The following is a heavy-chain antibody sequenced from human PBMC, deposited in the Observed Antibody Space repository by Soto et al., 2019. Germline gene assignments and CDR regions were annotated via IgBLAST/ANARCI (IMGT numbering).Heavy chain of an antibody. D-gene: IGHD3-10*01. CDR3: ATLPRGH. Sequence: SETLSLTCAVSGGSISNYYWSWIRQPPGKGLEWIGGSGSTNYNPSLKSRVTISVDTSKNQFSLKLSSVTAADTAVYYCATLPRGHWGQGTLVTVSS. V-gene: IGHV4-59*08. J-gene: IGHJ4*02. CDR1: GGSISNYY. CDR2: SGST.